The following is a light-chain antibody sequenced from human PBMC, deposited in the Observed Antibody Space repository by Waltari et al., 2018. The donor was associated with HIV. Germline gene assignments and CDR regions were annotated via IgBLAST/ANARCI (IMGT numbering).Light chain of an antibody. CDR1: KLADKF. V-gene: IGLV3-1*01. CDR2: PGS. CDR3: QAWDANHAV. J-gene: IGLJ2*01. Sequence: TQPPSVSVPSGQTASIPCSGEKLADKFPWWYHTKPGQPPTLLVYPGSRRPSGIPARFSASKSANTATLTIRGAQPLDEADYFCQAWDANHAVFGGGTTLTVL.